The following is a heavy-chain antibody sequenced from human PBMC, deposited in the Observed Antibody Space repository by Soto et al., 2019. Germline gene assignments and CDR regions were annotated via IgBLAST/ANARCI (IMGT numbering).Heavy chain of an antibody. V-gene: IGHV3-30*18. D-gene: IGHD5-12*01. Sequence: ESGGGVVQPGRSLRLSCAASGFTFSSYGMHWVRQAPGKGLEWVAVISYDGSNKYYADSVKGRFTISRDNSKNTLYLQMNSLRAEDTAVYYCAKVLVRGGYDYWLDYWGQGTLVTVSS. CDR3: AKVLVRGGYDYWLDY. CDR1: GFTFSSYG. CDR2: ISYDGSNK. J-gene: IGHJ4*02.